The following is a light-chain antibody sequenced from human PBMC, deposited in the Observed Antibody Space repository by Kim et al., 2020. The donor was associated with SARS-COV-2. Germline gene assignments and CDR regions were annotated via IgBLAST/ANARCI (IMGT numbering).Light chain of an antibody. CDR3: QSFDTSLKTVI. CDR1: SCNIGAHYD. CDR2: GNN. J-gene: IGLJ2*01. Sequence: KVTISCTGSSCNIGAHYDVHWYQFLPGTAPKLLIHGNNNRPSWVPDRFSGSKSDTSASLAITGLQAEDEADYYCQSFDTSLKTVIFGGGTQLTVL. V-gene: IGLV1-40*01.